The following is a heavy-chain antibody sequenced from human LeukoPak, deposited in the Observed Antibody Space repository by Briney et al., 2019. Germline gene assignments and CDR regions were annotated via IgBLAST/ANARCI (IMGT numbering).Heavy chain of an antibody. CDR1: GGSVNSGGYS. CDR3: ARSRHSGYDFGY. Sequence: SGTLSLTCTVSGGSVNSGGYSWSWIRQHPGKGLGWIGYIYYSGSTYYNPSLKSRLSISMDTSKNQFSLNLTSVTGADTAVYYCARSRHSGYDFGYWGQGNLVTVSS. J-gene: IGHJ4*02. V-gene: IGHV4-31*03. D-gene: IGHD5-12*01. CDR2: IYYSGST.